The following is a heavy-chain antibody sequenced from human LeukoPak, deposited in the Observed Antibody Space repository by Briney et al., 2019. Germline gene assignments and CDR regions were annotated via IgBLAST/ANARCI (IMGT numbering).Heavy chain of an antibody. CDR3: ARDPGYSNSPYYLDY. CDR2: ISSGGTYV. D-gene: IGHD5-12*01. CDR1: GFTFGDYA. J-gene: IGHJ4*02. V-gene: IGHV3-21*01. Sequence: GRSLRLSCTASGFTFGDYAMSWVRQAPGKGLEWVSSISSGGTYVDYADSVKGRFTISRDNAKNSLYLQMNSLRAEDTAVFYCARDPGYSNSPYYLDYWGQGTLVTVSS.